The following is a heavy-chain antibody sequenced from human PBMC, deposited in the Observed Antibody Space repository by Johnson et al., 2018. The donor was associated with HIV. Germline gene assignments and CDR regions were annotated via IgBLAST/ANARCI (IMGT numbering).Heavy chain of an antibody. CDR1: GFTFDDYA. CDR3: ATDIDDSSVDGAFEI. Sequence: VQLVESGGGLVQPGRSLRLSCAASGFTFDDYAMHWVRQAPGKGLEWVSGISWNSGSIGYADSVKGRFTISRDNAKNSLYLQRNSLRAEATAWYYFATDIDDSSVDGAFEIWGQGTMFTVAS. D-gene: IGHD3-22*01. V-gene: IGHV3-9*01. CDR2: ISWNSGSI. J-gene: IGHJ3*02.